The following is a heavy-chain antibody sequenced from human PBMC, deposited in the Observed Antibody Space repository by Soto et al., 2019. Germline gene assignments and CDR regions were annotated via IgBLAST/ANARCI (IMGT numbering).Heavy chain of an antibody. CDR1: GSSISGFY. CDR2: IYATGTT. Sequence: XETLSLTCTVSGSSISGFYWSWIRKSAGKGLEWIGRIYATGTTDYNPSLKSRVMMSVDTSKKQFSLKLRSVTAADTAVYYCVRDGTKTLRDWFDHWGQGISVTVSS. D-gene: IGHD1-1*01. V-gene: IGHV4-4*07. CDR3: VRDGTKTLRDWFDH. J-gene: IGHJ5*02.